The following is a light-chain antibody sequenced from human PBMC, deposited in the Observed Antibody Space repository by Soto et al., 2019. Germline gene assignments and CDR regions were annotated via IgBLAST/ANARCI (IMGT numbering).Light chain of an antibody. V-gene: IGKV1-5*03. CDR2: KAS. CDR1: QSISSW. J-gene: IGKJ1*01. CDR3: QQYNTYSRT. Sequence: DIQMTPSPSTPFASVGEKDTNTCRPSQSISSWLAWYQQKPGKAPNLLIYKASSLQGGAPSRFSGSGSGTDFTLTISSLQPDDFATYYCQQYNTYSRTFGQGTKV.